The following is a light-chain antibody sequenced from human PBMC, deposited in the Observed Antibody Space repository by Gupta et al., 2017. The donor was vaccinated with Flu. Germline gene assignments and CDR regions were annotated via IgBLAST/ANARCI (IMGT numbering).Light chain of an antibody. Sequence: PPTLSAYVGDRVTITCRASQSLSSWLAWYQQKPGKAPNLMIYKASNLESGVASRFSGSGSGTEFTLTISSLQPDDFANYYCQQYDSYSLTFGGGTKVEI. J-gene: IGKJ4*01. CDR1: QSLSSW. CDR3: QQYDSYSLT. V-gene: IGKV1-5*03. CDR2: KAS.